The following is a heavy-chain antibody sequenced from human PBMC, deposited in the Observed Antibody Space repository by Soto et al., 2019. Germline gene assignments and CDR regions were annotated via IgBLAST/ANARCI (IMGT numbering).Heavy chain of an antibody. CDR3: ARGRQLVSVFSQAWGMDV. D-gene: IGHD6-6*01. V-gene: IGHV4-59*01. CDR1: GGSISSYY. Sequence: QVQLQESGPGLVKPSETLSLTCTVSGGSISSYYWSWIRQPPGKGLEWIGYIYYSWSTNYNPSLKSRVTISVDTSKNQFSLKLSSVTAADTAVYYCARGRQLVSVFSQAWGMDVWGQGTTVTVSS. J-gene: IGHJ6*02. CDR2: IYYSWST.